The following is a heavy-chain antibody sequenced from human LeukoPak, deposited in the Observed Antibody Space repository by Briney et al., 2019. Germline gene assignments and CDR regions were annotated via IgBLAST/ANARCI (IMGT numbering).Heavy chain of an antibody. D-gene: IGHD5-12*01. CDR1: GFIFSSYW. Sequence: GGSLRLSCAASGFIFSSYWMAWVRQAPGKGLEWVANIKEDGSDKNYVESLKGRFTISRDNAKNSLYLQMDSLRAEDTAVYYCARDAGYGYNRFDYWGQGTQVTVSS. V-gene: IGHV3-7*01. J-gene: IGHJ4*02. CDR3: ARDAGYGYNRFDY. CDR2: IKEDGSDK.